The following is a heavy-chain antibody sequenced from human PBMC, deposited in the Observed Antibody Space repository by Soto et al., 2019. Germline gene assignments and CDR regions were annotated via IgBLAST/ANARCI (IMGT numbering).Heavy chain of an antibody. V-gene: IGHV1-24*01. Sequence: GASVKVSCKVSGYTLTELSMHWVRQAPGKGLEWMGGFDPEDGETIYAQKFQGRVTMTEDTSTDTAYMELSSLRSEDTAVYYCASYSPYYDFWSGYSPPYGMDVWGQGTTVTVSS. D-gene: IGHD3-3*01. CDR2: FDPEDGET. CDR3: ASYSPYYDFWSGYSPPYGMDV. J-gene: IGHJ6*02. CDR1: GYTLTELS.